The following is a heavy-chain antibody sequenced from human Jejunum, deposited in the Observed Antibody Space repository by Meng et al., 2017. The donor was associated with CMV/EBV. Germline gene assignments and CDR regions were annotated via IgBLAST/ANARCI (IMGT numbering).Heavy chain of an antibody. V-gene: IGHV3-74*01. J-gene: IGHJ4*02. Sequence: FAASGFTFSTHWMHWVRQAPGKGLVWVSRINPDGSSTSYADSVKGRFTISRDNAKNTLYLQMNSLRAEDTAVYYCVRLNTLTPFDYWGQGTLVTVSS. CDR1: GFTFSTHW. CDR2: INPDGSST. CDR3: VRLNTLTPFDY. D-gene: IGHD3-9*01.